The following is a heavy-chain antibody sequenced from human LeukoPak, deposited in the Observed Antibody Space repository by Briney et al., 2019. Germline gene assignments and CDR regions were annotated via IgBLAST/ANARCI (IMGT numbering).Heavy chain of an antibody. CDR2: INPGGGGT. J-gene: IGHJ6*02. V-gene: IGHV1-46*03. CDR1: GYTFTSYY. D-gene: IGHD3-10*01. Sequence: GASVKVPCKASGYTFTSYYMHWVRQAPGQGLEWMGIINPGGGGTHDAKKFQGRVTMTRDTSTSTVYMELSSLRSEDTAVYYCSRDYGSGSYYNVWDPQPRGYYYYGMDVWGQGTTVTVSS. CDR3: SRDYGSGSYYNVWDPQPRGYYYYGMDV.